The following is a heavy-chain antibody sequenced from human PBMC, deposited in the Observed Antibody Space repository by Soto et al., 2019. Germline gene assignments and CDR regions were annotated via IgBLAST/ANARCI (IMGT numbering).Heavy chain of an antibody. V-gene: IGHV3-73*01. J-gene: IGHJ4*02. CDR3: TRLGPYYYDSSGYYSFDH. D-gene: IGHD3-22*01. CDR1: GFTFSGSA. CDR2: IRSRPNSYAT. Sequence: GGSLRPSXAASGFTFSGSAMHWVRQASGKGLEWVGRIRSRPNSYATEYAASVKGRFTISRDDSKNTTYLQMNSLKTEDTAVYYCTRLGPYYYDSSGYYSFDHWGQGTLVTVSS.